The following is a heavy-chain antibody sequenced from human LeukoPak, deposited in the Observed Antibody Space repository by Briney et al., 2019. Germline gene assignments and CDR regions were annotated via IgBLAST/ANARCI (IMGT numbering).Heavy chain of an antibody. CDR3: ARDLLDSAYYYDSSGYYSVGAFDI. Sequence: GGSLRLSCAASGFTFSSYWMSWVRQAPGKGLEWVANIKQDGSEKCYVDSVKGRFTISRDNAKNSLYLQMNSLRAEDTAVYYCARDLLDSAYYYDSSGYYSVGAFDIWGQGTMVTVSS. CDR2: IKQDGSEK. J-gene: IGHJ3*02. D-gene: IGHD3-22*01. V-gene: IGHV3-7*01. CDR1: GFTFSSYW.